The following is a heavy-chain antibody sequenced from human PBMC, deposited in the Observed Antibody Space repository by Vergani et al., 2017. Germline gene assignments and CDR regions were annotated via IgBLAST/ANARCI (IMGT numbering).Heavy chain of an antibody. D-gene: IGHD2-15*01. CDR3: ARVCSSGSCYWDYYYGMDV. CDR2: IIPIFGTA. V-gene: IGHV1-69*12. CDR1: GGTFSSYA. Sequence: QVQLVQSGAEVKKPGSSVKVSCKASGGTFSSYAISWVRQAPGQGLEWMGGIIPIFGTANYAQKFQGRVTITADESTSTAYMELSSLRSEDTAVYYCARVCSSGSCYWDYYYGMDVWGQGTTVTVSS. J-gene: IGHJ6*02.